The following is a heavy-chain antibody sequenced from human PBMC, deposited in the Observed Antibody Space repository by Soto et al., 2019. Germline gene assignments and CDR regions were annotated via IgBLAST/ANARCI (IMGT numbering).Heavy chain of an antibody. V-gene: IGHV3-33*01. CDR1: GFTFSRYG. CDR2: IWYDGSKK. J-gene: IGHJ4*02. CDR3: ARDLGSTNYYFDY. Sequence: QVQLVESGVGVVQPGRSLRVSCVTSGFTFSRYGMHWVRQAPGKGLEWVAVIWYDGSKKYYADFVKGRFTISRDDSKNTLYLQMNSLRAEDTAVYYCARDLGSTNYYFDYWGLGTLVIVS. D-gene: IGHD6-25*01.